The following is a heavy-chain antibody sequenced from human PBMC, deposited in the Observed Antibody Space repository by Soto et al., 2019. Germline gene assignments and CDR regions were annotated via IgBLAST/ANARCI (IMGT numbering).Heavy chain of an antibody. D-gene: IGHD1-26*01. CDR3: AKDATGEWELLFVFDY. Sequence: GGSLRLSCAASGFTFSSYGMHWVRQAPGKGLEWVAVISYDGSNKYYADSVKGRFTISRDNSKNTLYLQMNSLRAEDTAVYYCAKDATGEWELLFVFDYWGQGTLVTVSS. V-gene: IGHV3-30*18. CDR1: GFTFSSYG. J-gene: IGHJ4*02. CDR2: ISYDGSNK.